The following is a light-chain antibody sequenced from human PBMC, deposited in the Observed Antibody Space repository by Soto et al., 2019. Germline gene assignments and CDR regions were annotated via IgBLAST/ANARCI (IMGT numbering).Light chain of an antibody. Sequence: DFQLTQSPSFLSASVGDRVTITCRASQGISSYLAWYQQPPGKAPKLLIYGASTLQRGVSSRFSGSGSGTEFTLTISSLQPEDFATYYCQHLNTYPRTFGQGTKLEVK. CDR2: GAS. J-gene: IGKJ2*01. CDR1: QGISSY. CDR3: QHLNTYPRT. V-gene: IGKV1-9*01.